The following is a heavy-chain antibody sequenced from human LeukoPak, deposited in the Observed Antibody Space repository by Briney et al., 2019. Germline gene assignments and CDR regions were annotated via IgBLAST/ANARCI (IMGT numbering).Heavy chain of an antibody. J-gene: IGHJ5*02. Sequence: PSETLSLTCTVSGGSISSGDYYWGWIRQPPGKGLEWIGYIYYSGSTYYNPSLKSRVTISVDTSKNQFSLKLSSVTAADTAVYYCARDLYSSGWYWFDPWGQGTLVTVSS. D-gene: IGHD6-19*01. CDR1: GGSISSGDYY. CDR2: IYYSGST. CDR3: ARDLYSSGWYWFDP. V-gene: IGHV4-30-4*01.